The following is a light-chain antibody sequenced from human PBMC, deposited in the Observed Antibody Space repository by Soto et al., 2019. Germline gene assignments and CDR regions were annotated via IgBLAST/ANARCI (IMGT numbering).Light chain of an antibody. CDR1: QSVSSY. CDR3: QQRSNWPRT. V-gene: IGKV3-11*01. Sequence: ESVLIPAAAALSMSPGERATLSCRASQSVSSYLAWYQQKPGQAPRLLIYDASNRATGIPARFSGSGSGTDSTLTISSLEPEDFAVYYCQQRSNWPRTFGQGTKVDIK. J-gene: IGKJ1*01. CDR2: DAS.